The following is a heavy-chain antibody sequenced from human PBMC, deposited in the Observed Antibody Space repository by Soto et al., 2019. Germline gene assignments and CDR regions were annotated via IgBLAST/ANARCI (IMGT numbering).Heavy chain of an antibody. D-gene: IGHD1-1*01. Sequence: HPGGSLRLSCAASGFTFSSYGMHWVRQAPGKGLEWVAVIWYDGSNKYYADSVKGRFTISRDNSKNTLYLQMNSLRAEDTAVYYCARDESGTTLDYWGQGTLVTVSS. V-gene: IGHV3-33*01. CDR3: ARDESGTTLDY. J-gene: IGHJ4*02. CDR1: GFTFSSYG. CDR2: IWYDGSNK.